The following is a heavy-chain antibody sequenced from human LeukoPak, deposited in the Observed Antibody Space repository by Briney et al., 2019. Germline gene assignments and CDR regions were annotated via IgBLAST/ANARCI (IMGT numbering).Heavy chain of an antibody. CDR2: IYHSGST. CDR3: ARLWDSTGLYFYYYMDV. CDR1: GYSISSGYY. Sequence: SETLSLTCAVSGYSISSGYYWGWIRPPPGKGLEWIGNIYHSGSTYYNPSLKSRVTISVDTSKNQFSLNLTSVTAADAAVYYCARLWDSTGLYFYYYMDVWGEGTTATVSS. V-gene: IGHV4-38-2*01. D-gene: IGHD6-19*01. J-gene: IGHJ6*03.